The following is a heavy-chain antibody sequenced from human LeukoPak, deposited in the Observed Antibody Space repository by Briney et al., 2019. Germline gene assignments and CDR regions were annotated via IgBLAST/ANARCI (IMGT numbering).Heavy chain of an antibody. V-gene: IGHV3-30*02. D-gene: IGHD3-3*01. CDR3: AKDGTYYDFWSGYYDHYFDY. Sequence: GGCLRLSCAASGFTFSSYGMHWVHQAPGKGLEWVAFIRYDGSNKYYADSVKGRFTISRDNSKNTLYLQMNSLRAEDTAVYYCAKDGTYYDFWSGYYDHYFDYWGQGTLVTVSS. J-gene: IGHJ4*02. CDR1: GFTFSSYG. CDR2: IRYDGSNK.